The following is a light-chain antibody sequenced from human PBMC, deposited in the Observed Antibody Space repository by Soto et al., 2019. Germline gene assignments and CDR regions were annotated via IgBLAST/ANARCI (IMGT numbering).Light chain of an antibody. CDR1: SSDVGGYNY. Sequence: QSALTQPPSASGSPGQSVAISCTGTSSDVGGYNYVSWYQQHPGKAPKLMIYEVNQRPSVVPARCSGSKSGSTASLTVSGLHAEEEADYSCSSYAGSSKVFGTGTKLTVL. J-gene: IGLJ1*01. CDR2: EVN. CDR3: SSYAGSSKV. V-gene: IGLV2-8*01.